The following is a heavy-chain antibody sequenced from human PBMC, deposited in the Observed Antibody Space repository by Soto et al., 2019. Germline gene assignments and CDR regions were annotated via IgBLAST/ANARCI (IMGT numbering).Heavy chain of an antibody. J-gene: IGHJ5*02. Sequence: QVQLVQSGAEVKKPGASVKVSCKASGYTFSTYGFSWVRQAPGQGLEWMGWIGADNGDTNYAQNFQGRVTMTTDTSTTPSYMELRSLTSDDTAVYFCARAWKGAEGFDPWGQGTLVTVSS. D-gene: IGHD1-1*01. CDR1: GYTFSTYG. CDR3: ARAWKGAEGFDP. V-gene: IGHV1-18*01. CDR2: IGADNGDT.